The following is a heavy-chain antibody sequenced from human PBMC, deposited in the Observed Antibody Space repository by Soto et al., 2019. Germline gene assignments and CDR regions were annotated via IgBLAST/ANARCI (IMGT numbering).Heavy chain of an antibody. D-gene: IGHD2-15*01. CDR3: ARGGVVAARYNWFDP. CDR2: INPNSGGT. J-gene: IGHJ5*02. CDR1: GYTFTGYY. V-gene: IGHV1-2*04. Sequence: ASVKVSCKASGYTFTGYYMHWVRRAPGQGLEWMGWINPNSGGTNYAQKFQGWVTMTRDTSISTAYMELSRLRSDDTAVYYCARGGVVAARYNWFDPWGQGTLVTVSS.